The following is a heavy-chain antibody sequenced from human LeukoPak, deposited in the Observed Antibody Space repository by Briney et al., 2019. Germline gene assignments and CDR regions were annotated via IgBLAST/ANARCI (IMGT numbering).Heavy chain of an antibody. CDR3: ARVRDRSSYFYDLDY. J-gene: IGHJ4*02. V-gene: IGHV4-59*01. D-gene: IGHD3-22*01. Sequence: KSSETLSLTCTVSGGPISSYYWSWIRQPPGKGLEWIGCIHYSGSTNYNPSLKSRLTVSVDTSKNQFSLKLSSVTAADTAVYYCARVRDRSSYFYDLDYWGQGTLVTVSS. CDR2: IHYSGST. CDR1: GGPISSYY.